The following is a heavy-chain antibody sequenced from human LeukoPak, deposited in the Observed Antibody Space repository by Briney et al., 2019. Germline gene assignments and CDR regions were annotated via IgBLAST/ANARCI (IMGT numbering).Heavy chain of an antibody. J-gene: IGHJ3*02. CDR2: IYSSGSS. V-gene: IGHV4-4*07. Sequence: SETLSLTCTVSGGSVSSYYWSWFRQPAGKGLEWIGRIYSSGSSSYNPSLKGRVTVSSDTSKNQISLNLRSVTAADTAVYYCARGSSGSDAFDIWGQGTMVTVSS. CDR3: ARGSSGSDAFDI. CDR1: GGSVSSYY. D-gene: IGHD3-10*01.